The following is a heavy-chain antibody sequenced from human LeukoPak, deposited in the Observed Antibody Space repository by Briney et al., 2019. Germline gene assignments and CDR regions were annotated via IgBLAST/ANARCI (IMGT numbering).Heavy chain of an antibody. J-gene: IGHJ4*02. V-gene: IGHV4-4*07. Sequence: PSETLSLTCTVSGGSISSYYWSWIRQPAGKGLEWNGRIYKSGSTKYNPSLKSRVTMSVDTSKNQFSLKLSSVTAADTAVYYCARGQWELPDFYYWGQGILVTVSS. CDR2: IYKSGST. D-gene: IGHD1-26*01. CDR3: ARGQWELPDFYY. CDR1: GGSISSYY.